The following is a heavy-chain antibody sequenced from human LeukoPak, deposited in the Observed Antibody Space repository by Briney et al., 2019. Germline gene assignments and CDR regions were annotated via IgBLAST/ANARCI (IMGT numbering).Heavy chain of an antibody. CDR1: GFTFWKYD. V-gene: IGHV3-30*02. CDR3: AKDLRYSSSWHSYVLDY. Sequence: GGSLRLSCTASGFTFWKYDMHWVRQTPGKGLEWVAFISYDGNKKKYADSVKSRFAISRDNSKNTLYLQMNSLRAEDTAVYYCAKDLRYSSSWHSYVLDYWGQGTLVTVSS. D-gene: IGHD6-13*01. CDR2: ISYDGNKK. J-gene: IGHJ4*02.